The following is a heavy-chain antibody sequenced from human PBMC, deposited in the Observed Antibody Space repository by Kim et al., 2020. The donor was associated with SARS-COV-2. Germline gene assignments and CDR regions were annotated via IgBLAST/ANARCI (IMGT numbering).Heavy chain of an antibody. V-gene: IGHV3-33*01. CDR3: ARAQRWLQLPDDY. Sequence: YADSVQGRFPITRDNSKNTLYLQMNSLRAEDTAVYYCARAQRWLQLPDDYWGQGTLVTVSS. J-gene: IGHJ4*02. D-gene: IGHD5-12*01.